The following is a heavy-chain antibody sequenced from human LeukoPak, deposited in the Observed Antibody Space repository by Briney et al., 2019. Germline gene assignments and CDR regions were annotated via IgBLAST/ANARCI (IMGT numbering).Heavy chain of an antibody. J-gene: IGHJ4*02. Sequence: PSETLSLTCSVSGYSISSGYYWGWIRQPPGKGLEWIGSIYQSGSTSYNPSLKSRVTISVDTSKNQFSLKLSSVTAADTAVYYCARSFSSGYYFSVSFFDYWGQGTLATVSS. D-gene: IGHD3-22*01. CDR1: GYSISSGYY. CDR3: ARSFSSGYYFSVSFFDY. V-gene: IGHV4-38-2*02. CDR2: IYQSGST.